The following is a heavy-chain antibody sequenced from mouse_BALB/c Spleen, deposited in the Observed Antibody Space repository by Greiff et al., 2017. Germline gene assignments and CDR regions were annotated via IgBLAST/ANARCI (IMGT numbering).Heavy chain of an antibody. CDR1: GFAFSSYD. Sequence: EVKVVESGGGLVKPGGSLKLSCAASGFAFSSYDMSWVRQTPEKRLEWVAYISSGGGSTYYPDTVKGRFTISRDNAKNTLYLQMSSLKSEDTAMYYCARHYYGNVRFDYWGQGTTLTVSS. V-gene: IGHV5-12-1*01. D-gene: IGHD1-2*01. CDR3: ARHYYGNVRFDY. J-gene: IGHJ2*01. CDR2: ISSGGGST.